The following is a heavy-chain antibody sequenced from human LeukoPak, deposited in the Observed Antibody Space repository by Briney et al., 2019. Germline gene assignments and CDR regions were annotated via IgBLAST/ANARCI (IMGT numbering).Heavy chain of an antibody. Sequence: SGGSLRLSCAASGFTFSSYTMNWVRQAPGKGLEWVSSISSSTTYIYYADSVKGRFTISRDNAKNSLYLQMNSLRAEDTAVYYCAIIPRAAAGPSARSPFHYWGQGTLVTVSS. D-gene: IGHD6-13*01. J-gene: IGHJ4*02. V-gene: IGHV3-21*01. CDR3: AIIPRAAAGPSARSPFHY. CDR1: GFTFSSYT. CDR2: ISSSTTYI.